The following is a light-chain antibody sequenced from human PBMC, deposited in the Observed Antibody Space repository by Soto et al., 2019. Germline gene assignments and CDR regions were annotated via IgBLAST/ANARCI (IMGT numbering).Light chain of an antibody. Sequence: DVVMTQSPLSLPVTLGQPASISCRSSQSLVYSDGNTSLNWFQQRPGQSPRRLIYKVSNRDSGVPDRFSGSGSGTDFTLKISRVEAEDVGVYYCMQDTHWPSGTFGQGTKVEIK. CDR1: QSLVYSDGNTS. V-gene: IGKV2-30*01. CDR2: KVS. CDR3: MQDTHWPSGT. J-gene: IGKJ1*01.